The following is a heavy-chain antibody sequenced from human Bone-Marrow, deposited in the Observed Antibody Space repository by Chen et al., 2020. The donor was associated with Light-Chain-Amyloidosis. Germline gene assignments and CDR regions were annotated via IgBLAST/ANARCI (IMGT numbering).Heavy chain of an antibody. V-gene: IGHV3-33*01. D-gene: IGHD4-17*01. J-gene: IGHJ6*02. Sequence: QVQLVESGGGVVQPGRSLRLSCAASRFTFSSYGMHWVRQAPGKGLGWVAFVSQDGGNTNYVYSARARLIISRDNSKNTLFLQMNNLRAEXXAVYYCAREAVTKSNPYFSFYYGMDVWGQGTTVTVSS. CDR2: VSQDGGNT. CDR1: RFTFSSYG. CDR3: AREAVTKSNPYFSFYYGMDV.